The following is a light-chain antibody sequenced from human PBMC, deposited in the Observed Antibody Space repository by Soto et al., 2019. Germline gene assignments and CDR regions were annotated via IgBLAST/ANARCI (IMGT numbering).Light chain of an antibody. V-gene: IGKV3-20*01. CDR2: GAS. CDR1: QSFVNMY. CDR3: QQFGSASRT. J-gene: IGKJ1*01. Sequence: IVLTQSPGTLSLSPGERATLSCRASQSFVNMYLAWYQQKPGQAPRLLMYGASRRPTVIPDRFSGSGSGTDFSLPMRRLESEDFAVYYCQQFGSASRTFGQGTKVAIK.